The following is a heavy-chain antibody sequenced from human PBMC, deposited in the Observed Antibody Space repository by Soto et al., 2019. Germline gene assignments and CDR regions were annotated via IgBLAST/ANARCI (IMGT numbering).Heavy chain of an antibody. Sequence: SQTLSLTCAISGDSVSSNSAAWNWIRQSPSRGLEWLGRTYYRSKWYNDYAVPVKSRITINPDTSKNQFSLQLNSVTPEDTAVYYCARWANYDFWSGYSRPWFDPWGQGTLVTVSS. J-gene: IGHJ5*02. V-gene: IGHV6-1*01. CDR1: GDSVSSNSAA. CDR3: ARWANYDFWSGYSRPWFDP. D-gene: IGHD3-3*01. CDR2: TYYRSKWYN.